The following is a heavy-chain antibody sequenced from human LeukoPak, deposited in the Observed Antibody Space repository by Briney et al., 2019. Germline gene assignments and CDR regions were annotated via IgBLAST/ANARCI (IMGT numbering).Heavy chain of an antibody. Sequence: SETLSLTCTVSGGSITNYYWSWIRQPPGKGLECFGYIYYSGSTNYNPSLKSRVTISLHTSKNQFSLKLNSVTAADTAVYYCARGVPYGPSYEFFDYWGQGTLVTVSS. CDR2: IYYSGST. D-gene: IGHD3-10*01. CDR1: GGSITNYY. J-gene: IGHJ4*02. CDR3: ARGVPYGPSYEFFDY. V-gene: IGHV4-59*01.